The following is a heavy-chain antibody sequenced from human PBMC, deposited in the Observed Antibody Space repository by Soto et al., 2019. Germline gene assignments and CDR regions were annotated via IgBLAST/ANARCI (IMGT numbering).Heavy chain of an antibody. J-gene: IGHJ4*02. V-gene: IGHV3-64*01. CDR3: AKEGEYSSGWDNFDY. D-gene: IGHD6-19*01. Sequence: GSLRLSCAASGFTFSTYAMQWVRQAPGKGLEFVSSISSNGGTTNYAYSVKGRFTISRDNSRDTLYLQMGSLRPEDMAVYYCAKEGEYSSGWDNFDYWGQGTQVTVSS. CDR1: GFTFSTYA. CDR2: ISSNGGTT.